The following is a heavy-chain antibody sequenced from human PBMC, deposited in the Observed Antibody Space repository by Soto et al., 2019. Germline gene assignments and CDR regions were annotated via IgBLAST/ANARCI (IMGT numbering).Heavy chain of an antibody. CDR3: AHRRPAPLYGYVDL. V-gene: IGHV2-5*02. CDR1: GFSLSTSGVG. D-gene: IGHD2-15*01. J-gene: IGHJ2*01. CDR2: IYWDADK. Sequence: QITLKESGPTLVKPTQTLTLTCTFSGFSLSTSGVGVGWIRQPPGKALEWLALIYWDADKRYSPSLKSRLTITNDTYKNQVVLTMTNMDPVDTATYYCAHRRPAPLYGYVDLWGRGTLVTVSS.